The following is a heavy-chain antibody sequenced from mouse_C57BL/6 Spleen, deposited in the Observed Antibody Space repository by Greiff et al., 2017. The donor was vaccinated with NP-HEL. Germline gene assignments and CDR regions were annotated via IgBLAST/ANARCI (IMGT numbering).Heavy chain of an antibody. CDR2: IYPGDGDT. Sequence: LVESGAELVKPGASVKISCKASGYAFSSYWMNWVKQRPGKGLEWIGQIYPGDGDTNYNGKFKGKATLTADKSSSTAYMQLSSLTSEDSAVYFCARSGGNYGFAYWGQGTLVTVSA. CDR3: ARSGGNYGFAY. CDR1: GYAFSSYW. D-gene: IGHD2-1*01. V-gene: IGHV1-80*01. J-gene: IGHJ3*01.